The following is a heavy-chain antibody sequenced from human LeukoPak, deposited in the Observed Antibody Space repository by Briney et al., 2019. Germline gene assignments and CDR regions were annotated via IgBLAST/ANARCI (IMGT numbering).Heavy chain of an antibody. D-gene: IGHD5-12*01. CDR2: INHSGST. V-gene: IGHV4-34*01. CDR1: GGSFSGYY. J-gene: IGHJ5*02. CDR3: ARDLGYDGFDWAP. Sequence: PSETLSLTCAVYGGSFSGYYWSWIRQPPGKGLEWIGEINHSGSTNYNPSLKSRLTISVDTSKNQISLNLTSVTAADAAVYYCARDLGYDGFDWAPWGQGTLVTVSS.